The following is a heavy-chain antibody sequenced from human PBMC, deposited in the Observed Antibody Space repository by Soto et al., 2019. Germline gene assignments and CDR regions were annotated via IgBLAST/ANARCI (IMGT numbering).Heavy chain of an antibody. CDR1: GYTFTSYG. CDR3: ARDCSGGSCSPRVFYYYYGMDV. CDR2: ISAYNGNT. J-gene: IGHJ6*02. Sequence: GASVKVSCKASGYTFTSYGISWVRQAPGQGLEWMGWISAYNGNTNYAQKLQGRVTMITDTSTSTAYMELRSLRSDDTAVYYCARDCSGGSCSPRVFYYYYGMDVWGQGTTVTVSS. D-gene: IGHD2-15*01. V-gene: IGHV1-18*01.